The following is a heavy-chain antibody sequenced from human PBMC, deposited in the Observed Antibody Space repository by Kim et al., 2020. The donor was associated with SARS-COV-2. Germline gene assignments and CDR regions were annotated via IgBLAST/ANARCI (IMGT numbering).Heavy chain of an antibody. CDR1: GFTFSSYA. J-gene: IGHJ4*02. CDR2: ISGSGGST. D-gene: IGHD2-21*02. CDR3: AKGHRGIVVVTAWGDY. V-gene: IGHV3-23*01. Sequence: GSLRLSCAASGFTFSSYAMSWVRQAPGKGLEWVSAISGSGGSTYYADSVKGRFTISRDNSKNTLYLQMNSLRAEDTAVYYCAKGHRGIVVVTAWGDYWGQGTLVTVSS.